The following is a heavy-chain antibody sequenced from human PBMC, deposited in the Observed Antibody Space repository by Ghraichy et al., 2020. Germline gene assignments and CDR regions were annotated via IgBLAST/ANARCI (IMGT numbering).Heavy chain of an antibody. CDR1: GGTFSSYA. CDR2: IIPIFGTA. Sequence: SVKVSCKASGGTFSSYAISWVRQAPGQGLEWMGGIIPIFGTANYAQKFQGRVTITADESTSTAYMELSSLRSEDTAVYYCARRREDDFWSGYYPRYYYYGMDVWGQGTTVTVSS. CDR3: ARRREDDFWSGYYPRYYYYGMDV. J-gene: IGHJ6*02. V-gene: IGHV1-69*13. D-gene: IGHD3-3*01.